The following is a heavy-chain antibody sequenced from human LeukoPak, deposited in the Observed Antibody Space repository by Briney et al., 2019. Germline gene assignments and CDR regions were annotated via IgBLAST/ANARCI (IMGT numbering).Heavy chain of an antibody. CDR3: AREVYYGSGRRFDL. V-gene: IGHV3-21*01. CDR1: GFSFSTYN. D-gene: IGHD3-10*01. J-gene: IGHJ4*02. Sequence: GGSLRLSCAASGFSFSTYNMNWVRQAPGKGLEWVSSITTSSTYIYYADSVKGRFTISRDNGRNSLHLQMNSLRAEDTAVYYCAREVYYGSGRRFDLWGQGTLVTVSS. CDR2: ITTSSTYI.